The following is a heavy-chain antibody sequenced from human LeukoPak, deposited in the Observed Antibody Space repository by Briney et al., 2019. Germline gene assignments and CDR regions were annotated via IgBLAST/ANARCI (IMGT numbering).Heavy chain of an antibody. Sequence: PGGSLRLSCAASGFSFSNYAMSWVRQAPGRGLEWVSTITGSGGRTYYAESVRGRFTISRDKSKNTLYLQMNTLRAEDRAVYYCAKENPVGGTNYFDYWGQGTPVTVSS. D-gene: IGHD1-26*01. J-gene: IGHJ4*02. CDR3: AKENPVGGTNYFDY. CDR1: GFSFSNYA. CDR2: ITGSGGRT. V-gene: IGHV3-23*01.